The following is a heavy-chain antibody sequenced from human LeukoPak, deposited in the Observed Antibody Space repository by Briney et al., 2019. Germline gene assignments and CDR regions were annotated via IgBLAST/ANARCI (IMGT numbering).Heavy chain of an antibody. CDR1: GYTFTGYY. V-gene: IGHV1-2*02. J-gene: IGHJ6*03. CDR3: ARLAHVDTAMVTYYYYYMDV. CDR2: INPNSGGT. Sequence: GASVKVSCKASGYTFTGYYMHWVRQAPGQGLEWMGWINPNSGGTNYAQKFQGRVTMTRDTSISTACMELSRLRSDDTAVYYCARLAHVDTAMVTYYYYYMDVWGKGTTVTVSS. D-gene: IGHD5-18*01.